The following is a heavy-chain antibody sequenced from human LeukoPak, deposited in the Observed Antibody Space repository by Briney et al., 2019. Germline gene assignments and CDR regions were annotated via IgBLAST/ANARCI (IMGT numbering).Heavy chain of an antibody. CDR1: GYTFTSYY. CDR3: ARERYCSSTSCYTPFDY. J-gene: IGHJ4*02. D-gene: IGHD2-2*02. V-gene: IGHV1-18*04. Sequence: ASVKVSCKASGYTFTSYYLHWVRQAPGQGLEWMGWISAYNGNTNYAQKLQGRVTMTTDTSTSTAYMELRSLRSDDTAVYYCARERYCSSTSCYTPFDYWGQGTLVTVSS. CDR2: ISAYNGNT.